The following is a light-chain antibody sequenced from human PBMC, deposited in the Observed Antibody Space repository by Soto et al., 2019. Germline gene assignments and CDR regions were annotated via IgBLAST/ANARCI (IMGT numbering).Light chain of an antibody. J-gene: IGKJ3*01. CDR2: AAS. Sequence: DIQMTQSPSSLSASVGDRVTITCRASQSISSYLNWYQQKPGKAPKLLIYAASSLQSGVPSRFSGSGSGTDFTLTISSLQPEDFAVYYCQQSGAFGPGTRVDLK. CDR3: QQSGA. V-gene: IGKV1-39*01. CDR1: QSISSY.